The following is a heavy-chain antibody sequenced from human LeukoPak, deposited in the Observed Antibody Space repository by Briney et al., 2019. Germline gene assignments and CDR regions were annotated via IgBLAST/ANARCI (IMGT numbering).Heavy chain of an antibody. D-gene: IGHD6-13*01. CDR2: ISTYNGNT. CDR3: ARVGRIAAARLTALDY. CDR1: GYTFTSCV. J-gene: IGHJ4*01. Sequence: GASVKVSCKASGYTFTSCVISWVRQAPGQGLEWMGWISTYNGNTNYAQKLQDRVTMTTDTSTSTAYMELRSLRSDDTAVYYCARVGRIAAARLTALDYWGHGTLVTVSS. V-gene: IGHV1-18*01.